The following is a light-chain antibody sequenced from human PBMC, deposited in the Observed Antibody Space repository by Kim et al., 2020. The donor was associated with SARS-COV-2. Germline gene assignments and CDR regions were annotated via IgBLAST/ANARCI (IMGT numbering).Light chain of an antibody. CDR3: LKYNSAPWT. J-gene: IGKJ1*01. CDR1: QGISNY. V-gene: IGKV1-27*01. CDR2: AAS. Sequence: DIQMTQSPTSLSAYGGDRVTITCRASQGISNYLAWYQQKPGKVPQLLIYAASTLQSGVPSRFSGSGSGTYFTLTISSLQPEDVATYYCLKYNSAPWTFGQGTRWISN.